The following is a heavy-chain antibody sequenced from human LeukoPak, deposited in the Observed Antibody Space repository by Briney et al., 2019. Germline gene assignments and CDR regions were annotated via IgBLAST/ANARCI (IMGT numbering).Heavy chain of an antibody. CDR1: GGSITNNEYY. CDR3: ARDFSY. V-gene: IGHV4-61*02. CDR2: IYPSGST. J-gene: IGHJ4*02. Sequence: SETLSLTCAVSGGSITNNEYYWNWIRQPAGKGLEWIGRIYPSGSTNYNPSLKSRVSISMDTSKNQFSLRLTSVTAADTAVYYCARDFSYWGQGTLVTVSS. D-gene: IGHD2-21*01.